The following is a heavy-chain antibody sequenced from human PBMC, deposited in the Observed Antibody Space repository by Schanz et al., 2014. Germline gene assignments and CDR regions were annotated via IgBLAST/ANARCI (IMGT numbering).Heavy chain of an antibody. CDR3: AKYSTHSDIILVQTAIDY. J-gene: IGHJ4*02. Sequence: QVQLVESGGGVVQPGRSLRLSCAASGFTFSSYGMHWVRQAPGKGLEWVGAMSNDGSIKYYGNSEKGRITISRDNSKNALYLHMNSLRSKDTSVYYCAKYSTHSDIILVQTAIDYWGQGTLVTVSS. CDR1: GFTFSSYG. V-gene: IGHV3-30*18. D-gene: IGHD2-8*02. CDR2: MSNDGSIK.